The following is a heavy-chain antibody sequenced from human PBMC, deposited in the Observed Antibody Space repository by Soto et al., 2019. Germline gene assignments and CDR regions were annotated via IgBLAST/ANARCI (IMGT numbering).Heavy chain of an antibody. V-gene: IGHV3-23*01. CDR2: ITGSGGRA. CDR3: AVHLGQNYYTMDV. Sequence: GGSLRLACAASGFSVSNFVMSGFRHIPGKGLHWVSGITGSGGRAYYADSVKGRFTISRDNSRNTLYLQLSRLGAEDTAMYHCAVHLGQNYYTMDVWGQGTTVTVSS. CDR1: GFSVSNFV. J-gene: IGHJ6*02.